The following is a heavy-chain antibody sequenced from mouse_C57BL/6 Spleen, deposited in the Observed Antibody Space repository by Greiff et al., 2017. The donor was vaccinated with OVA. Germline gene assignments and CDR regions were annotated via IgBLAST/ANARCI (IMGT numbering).Heavy chain of an antibody. CDR3: AREGDYGRGFAY. CDR1: GYTFTDYN. Sequence: EVQLQQSGPELVKPGASVKMSCKASGYTFTDYNMHWVKQSHGKSLEWIGYINPNNGGTSYNQKFKGKATLTVNKSSSTAYMELRSLTSEDSAVYYCAREGDYGRGFAYWGQGTLVTVSA. V-gene: IGHV1-22*01. D-gene: IGHD1-1*01. CDR2: INPNNGGT. J-gene: IGHJ3*01.